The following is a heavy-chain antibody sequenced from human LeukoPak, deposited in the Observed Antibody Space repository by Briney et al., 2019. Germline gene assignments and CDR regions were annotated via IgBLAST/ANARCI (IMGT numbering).Heavy chain of an antibody. CDR1: GGSISSYY. V-gene: IGHV4-4*07. CDR2: IYTSGST. D-gene: IGHD4-17*01. J-gene: IGHJ6*02. CDR3: ARSRGNYGAYYYGMDV. Sequence: SETLSLTCTVSGGSISSYYWSWIRQPAGKGLEWIGRIYTSGSTNYNPSLKSRVTMSVDTSKNQFSLKLSSVTAADTAVYYCARSRGNYGAYYYGMDVWGQGTTVTVSS.